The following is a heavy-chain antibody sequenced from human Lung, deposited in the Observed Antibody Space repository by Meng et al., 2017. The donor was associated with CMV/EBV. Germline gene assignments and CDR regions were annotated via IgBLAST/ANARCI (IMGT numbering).Heavy chain of an antibody. CDR1: GFTFSNHA. CDR2: ISNNGSND. J-gene: IGHJ4*02. D-gene: IGHD3-22*01. Sequence: GESXKISXGASGFTFSNHAMHWVRQAPGKGLEWVAVISNNGSNDYYADSVMGRFTISRDKSKSTLYLQMNSLRPEDTAVYYCARDRAPLYDTSGRAMDSWGQGXLVTVSS. CDR3: ARDRAPLYDTSGRAMDS. V-gene: IGHV3-30*04.